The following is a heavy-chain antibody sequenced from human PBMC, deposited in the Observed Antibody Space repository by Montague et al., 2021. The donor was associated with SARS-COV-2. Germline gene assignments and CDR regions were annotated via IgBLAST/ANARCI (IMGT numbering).Heavy chain of an antibody. CDR1: GGSFSGYY. V-gene: IGHV4-34*01. CDR2: INHGGST. Sequence: ETLSLTCAVDGGSFSGYYWGWIRQPPGKGLEWIGEINHGGSTNYSPSXKGGVTISRYTSTSPCSLRRSSGTAANTAVYSCARGPSSRYYYGSGIYKYFEYRGQWSLVPVSS. D-gene: IGHD3-10*01. CDR3: ARGPSSRYYYGSGIYKYFEY. J-gene: IGHJ1*01.